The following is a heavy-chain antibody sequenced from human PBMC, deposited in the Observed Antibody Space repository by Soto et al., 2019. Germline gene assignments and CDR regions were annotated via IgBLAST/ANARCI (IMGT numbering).Heavy chain of an antibody. CDR1: GFTFSSYA. V-gene: IGHV3-23*01. J-gene: IGHJ4*02. CDR3: AKLIVGDTGARGLDF. CDR2: ISNSGSST. Sequence: EVQLLESGGGLVQPGGSPRLSCAASGFTFSSYAMSWVRQAPGKGLEWVSAISNSGSSTYYAESVKGRFTTSRDNSKNTLYLQMNSLRAEDTAVYYCAKLIVGDTGARGLDFWGQGTLVTVSS. D-gene: IGHD1-26*01.